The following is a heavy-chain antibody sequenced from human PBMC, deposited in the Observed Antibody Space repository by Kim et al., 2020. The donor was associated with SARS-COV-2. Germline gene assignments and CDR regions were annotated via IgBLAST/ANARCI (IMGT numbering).Heavy chain of an antibody. J-gene: IGHJ4*02. CDR1: GFTVSSNY. V-gene: IGHV3-53*01. CDR3: ARGKWLPFYFDY. CDR2: IYSGGST. D-gene: IGHD5-12*01. Sequence: GGSLRLSCAASGFTVSSNYMSWVRQAPGKGLEWVSVIYSGGSTYYADSVKGRFTISRDNSKNTLHLQMNSLRAEDTAVYYCARGKWLPFYFDYWGQGTLVTVSS.